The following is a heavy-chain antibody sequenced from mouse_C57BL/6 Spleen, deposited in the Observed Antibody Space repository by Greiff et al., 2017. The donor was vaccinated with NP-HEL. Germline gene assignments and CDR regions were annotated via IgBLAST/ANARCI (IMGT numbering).Heavy chain of an antibody. CDR1: GFTFSSYG. Sequence: EVNVVESGGDLVKPGGSLKLSCAASGFTFSSYGMSWVRQTPDKRLEWVATISSGGSYTYYPDSVKGRFTISRDNAKNTLYLQMSSLKSEDTAMYYCASPFYYDYGWYFDYWGQGTTLTVSS. CDR2: ISSGGSYT. D-gene: IGHD2-4*01. J-gene: IGHJ2*01. CDR3: ASPFYYDYGWYFDY. V-gene: IGHV5-6*01.